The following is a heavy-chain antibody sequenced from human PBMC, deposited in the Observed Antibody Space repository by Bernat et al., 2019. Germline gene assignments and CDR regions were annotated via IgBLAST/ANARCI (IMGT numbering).Heavy chain of an antibody. D-gene: IGHD6-19*01. CDR2: INAGNGNT. CDR3: ARAPRSGWYGSEYFQH. Sequence: QVQLVQSGAEVKKPGASVKVSCKASGYTFTSNAMHWVRQAPGQRLEWMGWINAGNGNTKYSQKFQGRVTITRDASASTAYMELSSLRSEDTAVYYCARAPRSGWYGSEYFQHWGQGTLVTVSS. J-gene: IGHJ1*01. CDR1: GYTFTSNA. V-gene: IGHV1-3*01.